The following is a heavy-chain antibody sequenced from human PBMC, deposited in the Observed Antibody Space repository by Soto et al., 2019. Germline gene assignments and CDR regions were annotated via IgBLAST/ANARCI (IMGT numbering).Heavy chain of an antibody. Sequence: QVQLVQSGAEVKKPGASVKVSCKASGYTFTSYYMHWVRQAPGQGLEWMGIINPSGGSTSYAQKVQGRVTMTRDTSTSTVYMELSSLRSEDTAVYYCARGGATIFGVVTKYGMDVWGQGTTVTVSS. D-gene: IGHD3-3*01. CDR2: INPSGGST. CDR1: GYTFTSYY. V-gene: IGHV1-46*01. J-gene: IGHJ6*02. CDR3: ARGGATIFGVVTKYGMDV.